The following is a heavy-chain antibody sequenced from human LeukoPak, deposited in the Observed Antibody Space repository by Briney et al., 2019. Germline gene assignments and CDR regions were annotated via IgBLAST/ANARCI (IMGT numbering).Heavy chain of an antibody. CDR2: LNSSGGST. D-gene: IGHD1-26*01. CDR3: ARDRWELPYYFDY. V-gene: IGHV1-46*01. CDR1: GYIFTDYY. J-gene: IGHJ4*02. Sequence: GGSVKISCKTSGYIFTDYYIHWVRQAPGQGLEWMGILNSSGGSTTYAQKFQGRITMTRDASTSTVYMELRSLRSEDTAVYYCARDRWELPYYFDYWGQGTLVTVSS.